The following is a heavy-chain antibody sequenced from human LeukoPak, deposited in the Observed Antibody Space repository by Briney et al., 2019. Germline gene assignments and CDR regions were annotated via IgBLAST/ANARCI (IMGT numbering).Heavy chain of an antibody. Sequence: GGSLRLSCAASGFTFSRYAMSWVRQAPGKGLEWVGRIKSKTDGGTTDYAAPVKGRFTISRDDSKNTLYLQMNSLKTEDTAVYYCTTDLVYTTGTGDYYYYGMDVWGQGTTVTVSS. CDR1: GFTFSRYA. CDR3: TTDLVYTTGTGDYYYYGMDV. J-gene: IGHJ6*02. V-gene: IGHV3-15*01. CDR2: IKSKTDGGTT. D-gene: IGHD1-1*01.